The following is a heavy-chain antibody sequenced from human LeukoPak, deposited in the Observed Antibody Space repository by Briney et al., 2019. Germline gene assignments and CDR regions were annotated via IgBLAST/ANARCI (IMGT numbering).Heavy chain of an antibody. CDR2: ISFDGNSK. CDR1: GFXFSSYA. CDR3: ARDRGVATMDY. D-gene: IGHD5-12*01. V-gene: IGHV3-30*14. Sequence: GGSLRLSCAASGFXFSSYAIHWVRQGPGKGLEWVAVISFDGNSKYYADSVKGRFTISRDNSKNTLSLQMNSLRPEDTAVYYCARDRGVATMDYWGQGTLVTVSS. J-gene: IGHJ4*02.